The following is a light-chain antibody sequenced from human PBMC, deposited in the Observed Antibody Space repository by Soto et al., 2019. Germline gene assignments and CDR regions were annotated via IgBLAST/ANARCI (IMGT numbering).Light chain of an antibody. CDR2: AAS. V-gene: IGKV1-8*01. CDR3: QQYYSYPRT. J-gene: IGKJ1*01. Sequence: AIRMTQSPSSFSASTGDRVTITCRASQGISSYLAWYQQKPGKAPKLLIYAASTLQSGVPSRFSGSGSGTDFTLTFGCLQSEDFATYYCQQYYSYPRTFGQGTKVDIK. CDR1: QGISSY.